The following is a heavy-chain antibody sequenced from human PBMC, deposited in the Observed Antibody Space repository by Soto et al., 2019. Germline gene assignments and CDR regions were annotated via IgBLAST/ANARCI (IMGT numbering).Heavy chain of an antibody. Sequence: GGSLRLSCAASGFSFGSYALSWVRQAPGKGLEWVSTISGSDGKTFYADSVKGRFSISRDTSQNTLYLQMNSLRADDTAIYYCARWSYLDYWGQGTRVTVSS. CDR1: GFSFGSYA. V-gene: IGHV3-23*01. CDR3: ARWSYLDY. D-gene: IGHD3-3*01. CDR2: ISGSDGKT. J-gene: IGHJ4*02.